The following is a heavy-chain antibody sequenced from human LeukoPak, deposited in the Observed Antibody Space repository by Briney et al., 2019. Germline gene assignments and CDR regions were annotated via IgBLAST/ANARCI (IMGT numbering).Heavy chain of an antibody. D-gene: IGHD5-12*01. CDR1: GFTFSSYA. V-gene: IGHV3-23*01. CDR2: ISGSGGST. Sequence: TGGSLRLSCAASGFTFSSYAMSWVRQAPGKGLEWVSAISGSGGSTYYADSVKGRFTISRDNSKNTLYLQMNSLRAEDTAVYYCAKGPVFVATIAYYFDYWGRGTLVTVSS. CDR3: AKGPVFVATIAYYFDY. J-gene: IGHJ4*02.